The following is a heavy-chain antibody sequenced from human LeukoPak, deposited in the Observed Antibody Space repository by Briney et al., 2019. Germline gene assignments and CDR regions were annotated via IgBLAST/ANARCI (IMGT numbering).Heavy chain of an antibody. V-gene: IGHV1-46*01. J-gene: IGHJ4*02. CDR3: ATATPNIDYGIIEGFDY. Sequence: RASVKVSCKASGYTFTSYYMHWVRQAPGQGLEWMGIINPSGGSTSYAQKFQGRVTMTRDMSTSTVYMELSSLRSEDTAVYYCATATPNIDYGIIEGFDYWGQGTLVTVSS. D-gene: IGHD4-17*01. CDR1: GYTFTSYY. CDR2: INPSGGST.